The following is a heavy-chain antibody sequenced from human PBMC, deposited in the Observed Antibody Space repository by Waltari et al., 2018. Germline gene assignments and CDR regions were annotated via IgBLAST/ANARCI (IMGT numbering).Heavy chain of an antibody. CDR1: GGSMNSYY. CDR3: ARNTSGWYDN. CDR2: IYYSGST. J-gene: IGHJ5*02. D-gene: IGHD6-19*01. V-gene: IGHV4-59*01. Sequence: QVQLQESGPGLVKPSGTLSLTCSVSGGSMNSYYWGWIRQPPGKGLEWIGDIYYSGSTTYNPSLKSRVTISVDTSKNHFSMELTSVTAADTAVYYCARNTSGWYDNWGQETLVTVSS.